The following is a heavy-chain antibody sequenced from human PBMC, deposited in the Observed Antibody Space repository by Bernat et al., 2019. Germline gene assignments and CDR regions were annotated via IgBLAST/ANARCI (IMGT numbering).Heavy chain of an antibody. D-gene: IGHD4-17*01. CDR2: IKSKTDGGTT. CDR1: GFTFSNAW. Sequence: EVQLVESGGGLVKPGGSLRLSCAASGFTFSNAWMSWVRQAPGKGLEWVGRIKSKTDGGTTDYAAPVKGRFTISRDDSKNTLYLQMNSLKTEDAAVYYCTTDRSRTVTYDVDYWGQGTLVTVSP. J-gene: IGHJ4*02. CDR3: TTDRSRTVTYDVDY. V-gene: IGHV3-15*01.